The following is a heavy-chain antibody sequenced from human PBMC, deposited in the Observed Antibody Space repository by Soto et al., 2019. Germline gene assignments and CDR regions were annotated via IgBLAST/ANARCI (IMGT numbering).Heavy chain of an antibody. J-gene: IGHJ6*03. V-gene: IGHV4-39*07. CDR3: ARVVQYYYYYMDV. CDR2: IYYSGST. CDR1: GGSISSSSYY. Sequence: PSETLSLTCTVSGGSISSSSYYWGWIRQPPGKGLEWIGSIYYSGSTNYNPSLKSRVTISVDTSKNQFSLKLSSVTAADTAVYYCARVVQYYYYYMDVWGKGTTVTVSS. D-gene: IGHD1-26*01.